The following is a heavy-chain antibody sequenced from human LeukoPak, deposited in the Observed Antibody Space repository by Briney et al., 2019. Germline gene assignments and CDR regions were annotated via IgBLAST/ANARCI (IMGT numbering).Heavy chain of an antibody. V-gene: IGHV3-9*01. J-gene: IGHJ4*02. Sequence: GGSLRLSCAASGFTFDGYAMHWVRQAPGKGLEWVSGISWNSGSIGYADSVKGRFTISRDNAKNSLYLQMNSLRAEDTALYYCAKDIRGNWNDGGEFDYWGQGTLVTVSS. CDR1: GFTFDGYA. D-gene: IGHD1-1*01. CDR3: AKDIRGNWNDGGEFDY. CDR2: ISWNSGSI.